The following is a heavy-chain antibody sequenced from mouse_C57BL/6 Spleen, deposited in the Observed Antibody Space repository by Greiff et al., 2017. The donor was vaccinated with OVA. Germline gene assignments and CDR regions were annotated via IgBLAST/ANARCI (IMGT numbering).Heavy chain of an antibody. D-gene: IGHD2-9*01. V-gene: IGHV1-69*01. CDR3: ARRAYYGYEDY. CDR2: IDPSDSYT. CDR1: GYTFTSYW. Sequence: QVQLQQPGAELVMPGASVKLSCKASGYTFTSYWMHWVKQRPGQGLEWIGEIDPSDSYTNYNQKFKGKSTLTVDKSSSTAYMQLSSLTSEDSAVYYCARRAYYGYEDYWGQGTTLTVSS. J-gene: IGHJ2*01.